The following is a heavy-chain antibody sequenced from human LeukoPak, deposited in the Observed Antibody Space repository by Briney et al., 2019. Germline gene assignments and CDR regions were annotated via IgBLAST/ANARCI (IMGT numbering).Heavy chain of an antibody. CDR3: TRRTPFGGSGYGVDAFDI. J-gene: IGHJ3*02. D-gene: IGHD3-3*01. V-gene: IGHV3-73*01. Sequence: GGSLRLSCAASGFTFSGPAMHWVRQASGKGLEWVGRIRSKANSYATAYAASVKGRFTISRDDSKNTAYLQMNSLKTEDTAVYYCTRRTPFGGSGYGVDAFDIWGQGTMVTVSS. CDR1: GFTFSGPA. CDR2: IRSKANSYAT.